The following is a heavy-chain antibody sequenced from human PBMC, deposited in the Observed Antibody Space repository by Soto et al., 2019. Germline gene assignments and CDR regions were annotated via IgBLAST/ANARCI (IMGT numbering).Heavy chain of an antibody. D-gene: IGHD3-9*01. CDR1: GGTFSSYA. J-gene: IGHJ3*02. V-gene: IGHV1-69*06. CDR2: IIPIFGTA. CDR3: ARVLRYFDWPQEGRGAFAI. Sequence: QVQLVQSGAEVKKPGSSVKVSCKASGGTFSSYAISGLRQAPGQGLEWMGGIIPIFGTANYAQKFQGRVTITADKSTITAYMELSSLRSEDTAVYYCARVLRYFDWPQEGRGAFAIWGQGTMVTVSS.